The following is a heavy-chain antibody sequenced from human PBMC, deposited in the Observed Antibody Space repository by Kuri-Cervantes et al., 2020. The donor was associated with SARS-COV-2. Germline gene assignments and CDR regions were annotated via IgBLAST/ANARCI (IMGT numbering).Heavy chain of an antibody. CDR2: IYHRGSS. Sequence: SQTLSLTCAVSGYSISSGYYWGWIRQPPGKGLEWIGIIYHRGSSYYNPSLKSRVTISVDTSKNQFSLKLSSVTAADTAVYYCARSFSSWYPDYWGQGTLVTVSS. J-gene: IGHJ4*02. CDR1: GYSISSGYY. CDR3: ARSFSSWYPDY. V-gene: IGHV4-38-2*01. D-gene: IGHD6-13*01.